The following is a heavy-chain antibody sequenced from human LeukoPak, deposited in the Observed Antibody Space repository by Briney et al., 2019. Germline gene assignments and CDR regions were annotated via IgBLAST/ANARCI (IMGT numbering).Heavy chain of an antibody. J-gene: IGHJ4*02. V-gene: IGHV3-7*01. CDR2: MKEDGGEI. CDR1: AFTFSSYW. Sequence: GGSLRLSCEASAFTFSSYWMSWVRQAPGKGLEWVANMKEDGGEINYVDSVKGRFTITRDNAKNSLFLQMNSLRVEDTAVYYCARDRGYSTFDYWGQGTLVTVSS. CDR3: ARDRGYSTFDY. D-gene: IGHD4-23*01.